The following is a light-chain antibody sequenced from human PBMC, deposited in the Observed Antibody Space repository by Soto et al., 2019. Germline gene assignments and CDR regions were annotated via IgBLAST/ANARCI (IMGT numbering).Light chain of an antibody. CDR1: RSVSTN. V-gene: IGKV3D-15*01. CDR3: QKYDTTFPPVT. Sequence: DIILTQSPAIVSVSPGERATLSCRASRSVSTNLACYQHKHGQAPRLLIFGASTRVTDIPPRFSGTGSGTEVTLTINYLKSEDFGIYYCQKYDTTFPPVTFGGVTKVEI. CDR2: GAS. J-gene: IGKJ4*01.